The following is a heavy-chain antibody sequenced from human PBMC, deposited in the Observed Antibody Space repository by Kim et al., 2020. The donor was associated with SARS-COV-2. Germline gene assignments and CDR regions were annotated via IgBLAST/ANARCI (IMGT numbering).Heavy chain of an antibody. CDR2: MNPNSGNT. V-gene: IGHV1-8*01. CDR3: ARGPREVLRFLEWLLFHGMDV. D-gene: IGHD3-3*01. J-gene: IGHJ6*02. CDR1: GYTFTSYD. Sequence: ASVKVSCKASGYTFTSYDINWVRQATGQGLEWMGWMNPNSGNTGYAQKFQGRVTMTRNTSISTAYMELSSLRSEDTAVYYCARGPREVLRFLEWLLFHGMDVWGQGTTVTVSS.